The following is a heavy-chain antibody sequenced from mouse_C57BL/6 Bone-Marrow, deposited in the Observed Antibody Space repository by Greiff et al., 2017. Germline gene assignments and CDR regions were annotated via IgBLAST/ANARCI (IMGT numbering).Heavy chain of an antibody. J-gene: IGHJ1*03. Sequence: QVQLQQSGPELVKPGASVKLSCKASGYTFTSYDINWVKQRPGQGLEWIGCINPRDGCTKYNEKFKGKATLTVDKSSSTAYMELRSLTSEDSAVYYCAREYGSSYYYYDMWGTGTTATVTS. V-gene: IGHV1-85*01. D-gene: IGHD1-1*01. CDR3: AREYGSSYYYYDM. CDR2: INPRDGCT. CDR1: GYTFTSYD.